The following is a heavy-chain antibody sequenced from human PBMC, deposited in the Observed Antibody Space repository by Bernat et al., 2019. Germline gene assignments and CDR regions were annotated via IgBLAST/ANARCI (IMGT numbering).Heavy chain of an antibody. V-gene: IGHV1-18*01. CDR3: ARDVAITVVRGVSYYYYGMDV. J-gene: IGHJ6*02. D-gene: IGHD3-10*01. Sequence: QVQLVQSGAEVKKPGASVKFSCKASGYTFTSYGISWVRQAPGQGLEWMGWSSAYNGNTNYAQKLQGRVTMTKDTSTSTAYMELRSLRSDDTAVYYWARDVAITVVRGVSYYYYGMDVWGQGTTVTVSS. CDR2: SSAYNGNT. CDR1: GYTFTSYG.